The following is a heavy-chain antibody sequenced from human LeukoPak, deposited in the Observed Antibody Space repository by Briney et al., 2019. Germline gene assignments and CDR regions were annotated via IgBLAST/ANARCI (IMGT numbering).Heavy chain of an antibody. CDR2: IYSGGST. J-gene: IGHJ4*02. CDR1: GFTVSSNY. CDR3: VRVRHGDSFDF. Sequence: GGSLRLSCAASGFTVSSNYMSWVRQAPGKGLEWVSVIYSGGSTYYADSVKGRFTISRDNSKNSLYLQMNSLKTEDTAVYYCVRVRHGDSFDFWGQGTLVTVSS. D-gene: IGHD4-17*01. V-gene: IGHV3-53*01.